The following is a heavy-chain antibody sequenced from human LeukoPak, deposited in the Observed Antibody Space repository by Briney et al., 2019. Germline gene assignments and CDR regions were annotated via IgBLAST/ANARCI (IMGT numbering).Heavy chain of an antibody. CDR1: GFTFSRYA. V-gene: IGHV3-23*01. CDR2: ISGSGVSR. CDR3: PEGGAAGGSTHY. Sequence: GGSLRLSCAASGFTFSRYAMTWVRQAPGKGLEWVSTISGSGVSRDYANSVKGRITISRDNSKNTLYLQMSSLRAEDTAVYYCPEGGAAGGSTHYWSQGTLVTVSS. D-gene: IGHD2-15*01. J-gene: IGHJ4*02.